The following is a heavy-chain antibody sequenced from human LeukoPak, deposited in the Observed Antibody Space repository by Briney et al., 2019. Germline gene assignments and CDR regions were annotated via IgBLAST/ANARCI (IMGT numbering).Heavy chain of an antibody. CDR1: GYSFTSYW. Sequence: GESLKISCKGSGYSFTSYWIGWVRQMPGKGLEWMGIIYPGDSDTRYSPSFQGQVTISADKSISTAYLQWSSLKASDTAVYYCARHMVYGGNGDAFDIWGQGTMVTVSS. J-gene: IGHJ3*02. CDR2: IYPGDSDT. V-gene: IGHV5-51*01. CDR3: ARHMVYGGNGDAFDI. D-gene: IGHD4-23*01.